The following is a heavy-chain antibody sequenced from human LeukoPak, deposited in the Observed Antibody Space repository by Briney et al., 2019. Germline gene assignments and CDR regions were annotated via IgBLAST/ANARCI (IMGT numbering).Heavy chain of an antibody. V-gene: IGHV4-34*01. D-gene: IGHD3-22*01. CDR2: INHSGST. CDR3: ASSGYYPFDY. Sequence: SETLPLTCAVYGGSFSGYYWSWIRQPPGKGLEWIGEINHSGSTDYNPSLKSRVTISVDTSKNQFSLKLSSVTAADTAVYYCASSGYYPFDYWGQGTLVTVSP. J-gene: IGHJ4*02. CDR1: GGSFSGYY.